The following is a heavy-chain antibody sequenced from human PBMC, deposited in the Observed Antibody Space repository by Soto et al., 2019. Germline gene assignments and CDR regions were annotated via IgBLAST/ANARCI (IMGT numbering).Heavy chain of an antibody. CDR1: GFTFSSYD. Sequence: GGSLRLSCAASGFTFSSYDMHWVRRAAGKGLEWVSGIGSAGDTYYQGSVKGRFTISRENAKNSLYLQMNSLRAGDTALYYCARGWLATGGSLSYMEVWGKGTTVTVSS. CDR2: IGSAGDT. CDR3: ARGWLATGGSLSYMEV. J-gene: IGHJ6*03. D-gene: IGHD6-13*01. V-gene: IGHV3-13*01.